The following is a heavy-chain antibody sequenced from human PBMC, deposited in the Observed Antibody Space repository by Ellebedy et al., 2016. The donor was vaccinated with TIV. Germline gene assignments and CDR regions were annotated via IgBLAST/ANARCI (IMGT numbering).Heavy chain of an antibody. J-gene: IGHJ4*02. CDR3: ARAPAGTQQSPLDY. Sequence: MPSETLSLTCAVSGDSISSSNWWNLVRQTPGKGLEWIGEIYHSGSTNYPPSLKRRVTISVDKSKNQFPLKLTSVTAADTAVYYCARAPAGTQQSPLDYWGQGTLVTVSS. V-gene: IGHV4-4*02. D-gene: IGHD6-13*01. CDR2: IYHSGST. CDR1: GDSISSSNW.